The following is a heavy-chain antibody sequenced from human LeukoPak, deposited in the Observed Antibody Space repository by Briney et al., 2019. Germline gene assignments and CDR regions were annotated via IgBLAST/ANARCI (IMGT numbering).Heavy chain of an antibody. D-gene: IGHD1-14*01. CDR1: GFTFSSYS. CDR2: ISSSSSYI. Sequence: GGSLRLSCAASGFTFSSYSMNWVRQAPGKGLEWVSSISSSSSYIYYADSVKGRFTISRDNAKNSLYLQMNSLRAGDTAVYYCARGRKSGGAFDIWGQGTMVTVSS. J-gene: IGHJ3*02. CDR3: ARGRKSGGAFDI. V-gene: IGHV3-21*01.